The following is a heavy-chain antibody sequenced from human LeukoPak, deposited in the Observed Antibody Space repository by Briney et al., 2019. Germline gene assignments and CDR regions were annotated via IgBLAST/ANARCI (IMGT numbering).Heavy chain of an antibody. Sequence: SETLSLTCTVSGYSISSGYYWGWIRQPPGKGLEWIGEINHSGSTNYNPSLKSRVTISVDTSKNQFSLKLSSVTAADTAVYYCARGDSSGWTDGFQHWGQGTLVTVSS. J-gene: IGHJ1*01. CDR1: GYSISSGYY. CDR2: INHSGST. V-gene: IGHV4-38-2*02. CDR3: ARGDSSGWTDGFQH. D-gene: IGHD6-19*01.